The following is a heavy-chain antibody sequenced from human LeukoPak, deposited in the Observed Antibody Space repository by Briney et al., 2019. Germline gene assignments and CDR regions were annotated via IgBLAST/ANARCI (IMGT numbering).Heavy chain of an antibody. D-gene: IGHD2-15*01. Sequence: GGSLRLSCAASGFTFSSYAMHWVRQAPGKGLEWVAVISYDGSNKYYADSVKGRFTISRDNSKNTLYLQMNRLRAEDTAVYYCAKQLGYCSDGSCYFPYWGQGTLVTVSS. CDR1: GFTFSSYA. J-gene: IGHJ4*02. CDR2: ISYDGSNK. CDR3: AKQLGYCSDGSCYFPY. V-gene: IGHV3-30-3*02.